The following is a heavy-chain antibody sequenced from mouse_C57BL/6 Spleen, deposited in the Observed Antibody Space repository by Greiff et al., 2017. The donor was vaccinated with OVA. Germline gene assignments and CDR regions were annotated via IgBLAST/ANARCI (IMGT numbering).Heavy chain of an antibody. CDR2: IDPSDSET. D-gene: IGHD4-1*01. J-gene: IGHJ3*01. CDR1: GYTFTSYW. CDR3: AREDNWAWFAY. V-gene: IGHV1-52*01. Sequence: QVQLKQPGAELVRPGSSVKLSCKASGYTFTSYWMHWVKQRPIQGLEWIGNIDPSDSETHYNQKFKDKVTLTVDKSSSTAYMQLSSLTSEDSAVYYCAREDNWAWFAYWGQGTLVTVSA.